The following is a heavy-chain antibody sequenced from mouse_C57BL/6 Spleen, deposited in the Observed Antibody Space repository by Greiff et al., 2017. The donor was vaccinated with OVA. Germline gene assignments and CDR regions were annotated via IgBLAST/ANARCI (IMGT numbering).Heavy chain of an antibody. V-gene: IGHV1-50*01. Sequence: QVQLKQSGAELARPGASVKLSCKASGYTFTSYWMQWVKQRPGQGLEWIGEIDPSDSYTNYNQKFKGKATLTVDTSSSTAYMQLSSLTSEDSAVYYCAREKANWDYFDYWGQGTTLTVSS. J-gene: IGHJ2*01. CDR1: GYTFTSYW. D-gene: IGHD4-1*01. CDR3: AREKANWDYFDY. CDR2: IDPSDSYT.